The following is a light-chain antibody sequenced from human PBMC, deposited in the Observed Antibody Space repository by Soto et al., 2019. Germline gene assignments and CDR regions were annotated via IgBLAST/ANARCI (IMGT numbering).Light chain of an antibody. CDR3: QQYNSSPT. Sequence: DIQMTQSPSTLSASVGDRVTITCRASQSISSWLAWYQQKPGKAPKLLIYKASSLESGVPSRFSGSGSGTDFTLTISRLQPDDFATYYCQQYNSSPTFGQGTKVEIK. CDR1: QSISSW. V-gene: IGKV1-5*03. CDR2: KAS. J-gene: IGKJ1*01.